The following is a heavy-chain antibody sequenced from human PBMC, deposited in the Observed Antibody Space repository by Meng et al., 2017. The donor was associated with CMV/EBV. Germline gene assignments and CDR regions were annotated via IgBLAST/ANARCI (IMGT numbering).Heavy chain of an antibody. Sequence: GESLKISCAASGFTFSNAWMSWVRQAPGKGLEWVGRIKSKTDGGTTDYAAPVKGRFTISRDDSKNTLYLQMNSLKTEDTAVYYCTTEPWNYVYYYYGTDVWGQGTTVTVSS. D-gene: IGHD1-7*01. J-gene: IGHJ6*02. V-gene: IGHV3-15*01. CDR1: GFTFSNAW. CDR2: IKSKTDGGTT. CDR3: TTEPWNYVYYYYGTDV.